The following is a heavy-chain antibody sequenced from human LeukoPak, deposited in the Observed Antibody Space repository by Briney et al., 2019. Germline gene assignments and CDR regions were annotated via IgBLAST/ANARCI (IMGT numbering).Heavy chain of an antibody. CDR2: IYSGDRT. CDR3: AGYSSGWYSCY. J-gene: IGHJ4*02. Sequence: GGSLRPSCAASGFSVTSKFMGWVRQAPGKGLEWVSVIYSGDRTYYADSVKGRFTISRDNSKNTLYLQMNSLRAEDTAVYYCAGYSSGWYSCYWGQGTLVTVSS. D-gene: IGHD6-19*01. CDR1: GFSVTSKF. V-gene: IGHV3-53*01.